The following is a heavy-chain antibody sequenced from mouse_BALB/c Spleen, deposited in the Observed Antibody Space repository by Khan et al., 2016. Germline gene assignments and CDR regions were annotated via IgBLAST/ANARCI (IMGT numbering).Heavy chain of an antibody. J-gene: IGHJ2*01. V-gene: IGHV1-52*01. Sequence: QVQLQQPGAELVRPGASVKLSCKASGHPFTTYWMNWFKQRPEQGLEWIGRIDPYDSETHYDQKFKEKAILTVEKSSSTAFMQLSSLTSEDSAVYYCARGSKVFDYWGQGTTLTVSS. CDR1: GHPFTTYW. CDR3: ARGSKVFDY. CDR2: IDPYDSET.